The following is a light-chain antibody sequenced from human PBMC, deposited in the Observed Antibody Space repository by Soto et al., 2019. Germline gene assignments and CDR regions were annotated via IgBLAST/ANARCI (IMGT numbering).Light chain of an antibody. CDR2: GAS. CDR1: QSVTSS. J-gene: IGKJ4*01. Sequence: EMVLTPSPGTLSLSPGERATLSCRASQSVTSSLAWYQHKPGQAPRLLISGASTGAAGIPARFSGSGSGTEFTLTINSLQSEDFAIYYCQQYNNWPVTFGGGTKVDIK. V-gene: IGKV3-15*01. CDR3: QQYNNWPVT.